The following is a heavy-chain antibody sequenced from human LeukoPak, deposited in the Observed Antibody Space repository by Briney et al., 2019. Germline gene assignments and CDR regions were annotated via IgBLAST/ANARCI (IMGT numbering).Heavy chain of an antibody. V-gene: IGHV4-59*01. D-gene: IGHD3-10*01. Sequence: PSETLSLTCTVSGGSISSYYWSWIRQPPGKGLEWLGYIYYSGSTNYNPSLKSRVTISVDTSKNQFSLKLSSVTAADTAVYYCARFGTPRGYFDYWGQGTLVTVSS. CDR2: IYYSGST. CDR3: ARFGTPRGYFDY. J-gene: IGHJ4*02. CDR1: GGSISSYY.